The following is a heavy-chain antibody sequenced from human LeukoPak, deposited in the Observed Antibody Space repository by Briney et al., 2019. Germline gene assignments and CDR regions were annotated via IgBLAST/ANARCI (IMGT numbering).Heavy chain of an antibody. CDR2: INSDGSIT. D-gene: IGHD1-1*01. J-gene: IGHJ4*02. CDR3: ARETGDQLGN. CDR1: GFTFSSYW. V-gene: IGHV3-74*01. Sequence: GSLRLSCAASGFTFSSYWMHWVRQAPGKGLVWVSRINSDGSITTYADSVKGRFTISRDNAKNTLDLQMNSLRVEDTALYYCARETGDQLGNWGQGTLVTVSS.